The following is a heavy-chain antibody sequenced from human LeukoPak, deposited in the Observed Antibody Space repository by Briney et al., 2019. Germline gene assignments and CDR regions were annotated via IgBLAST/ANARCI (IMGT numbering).Heavy chain of an antibody. D-gene: IGHD2-2*01. V-gene: IGHV3-23*01. CDR3: AKDSLVVPAANFDY. CDR1: GFTFSSYA. CDR2: ISGSGGST. Sequence: GGSLRLSCAASGFTFSSYAMSWVRQAPGKGLEWASAISGSGGSTYYADSVKGRFTISRDNSKNTLYLQMNSLRAEDTAVYYCAKDSLVVPAANFDYWGQGTLVTVSS. J-gene: IGHJ4*02.